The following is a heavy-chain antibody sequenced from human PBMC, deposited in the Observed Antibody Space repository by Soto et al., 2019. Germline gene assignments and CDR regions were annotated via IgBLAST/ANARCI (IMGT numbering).Heavy chain of an antibody. CDR2: IDPSDSYT. V-gene: IGHV5-10-1*01. D-gene: IGHD3-3*01. Sequence: PXESLKVSWQCSGYSFTSYWISLVLQMPGKGLEWMGRIDPSDSYTNYSPSFQGHVTISADKSISTAYLQWSSLKASDTAMYYCASSSITIFGDYYYGMDVWGQGTTVTVSS. CDR3: ASSSITIFGDYYYGMDV. J-gene: IGHJ6*02. CDR1: GYSFTSYW.